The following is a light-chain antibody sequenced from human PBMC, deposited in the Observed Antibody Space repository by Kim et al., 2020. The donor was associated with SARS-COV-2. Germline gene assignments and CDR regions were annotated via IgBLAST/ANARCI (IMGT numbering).Light chain of an antibody. CDR2: LNSDGRH. V-gene: IGLV4-69*01. J-gene: IGLJ2*01. Sequence: SVRLTCTLNSGHRLTTIAWNQQLPEKGPRYLMKLNSDGRHSKGDETPDRFSGSSSGAERYLTISSLQSEDEADYYCQTWGAGIIVFGGGTQLTVL. CDR3: QTWGAGIIV. CDR1: SGHRLTT.